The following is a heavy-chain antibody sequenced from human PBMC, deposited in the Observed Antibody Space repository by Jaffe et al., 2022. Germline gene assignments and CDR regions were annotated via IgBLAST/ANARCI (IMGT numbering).Heavy chain of an antibody. CDR1: GFTFSSYA. Sequence: EVQLLESGGGLVQPGGSLRLSCAASGFTFSSYAMSWVRQAPGKGLEWVSGISGSGGSAYHADSVNGRFTISRDNSKNTLYLQMNSLRAEDTAVYYCAKGAIEYYSSPGAFDIWGQGTMVTVSS. CDR3: AKGAIEYYSSPGAFDI. D-gene: IGHD6-6*01. V-gene: IGHV3-23*01. CDR2: ISGSGGSA. J-gene: IGHJ3*02.